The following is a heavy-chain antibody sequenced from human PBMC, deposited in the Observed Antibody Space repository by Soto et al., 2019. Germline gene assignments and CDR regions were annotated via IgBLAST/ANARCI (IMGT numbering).Heavy chain of an antibody. V-gene: IGHV4-4*07. D-gene: IGHD2-21*01. CDR2: VYSSGTT. CDR1: GGSINSYW. Sequence: SETLSLTCTVSGGSINSYWWSWIRQPAGKGLEWIGRVYSSGTTDYNPSLNSRATMSVETSKNQFSLKLSSVTAADTAVYYCARDIASYAYGEGYWGQGIQVTSPQ. CDR3: ARDIASYAYGEGY. J-gene: IGHJ4*02.